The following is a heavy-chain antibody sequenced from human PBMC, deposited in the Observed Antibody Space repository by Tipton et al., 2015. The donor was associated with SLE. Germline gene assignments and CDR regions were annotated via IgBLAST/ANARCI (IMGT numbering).Heavy chain of an antibody. CDR1: GFTFSSYG. CDR3: AKDFYPGYSSSWGYMDV. V-gene: IGHV3-30*02. D-gene: IGHD6-13*01. J-gene: IGHJ6*03. CDR2: IRYDGSNK. Sequence: SLRLSCAASGFTFSSYGMHWVRQAPGKGLEWVAFIRYDGSNKYYADSVKGRFTISRDNSKNTLYLQMNSLRAEDTAVYYCAKDFYPGYSSSWGYMDVWGKGTTVTVSS.